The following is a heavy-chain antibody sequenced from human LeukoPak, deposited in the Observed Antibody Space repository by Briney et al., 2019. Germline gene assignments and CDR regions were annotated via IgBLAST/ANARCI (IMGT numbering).Heavy chain of an antibody. CDR3: ARLQSGYSGYGTPFRYFDY. V-gene: IGHV4-39*01. CDR1: GGSISSSSYY. Sequence: PSETLSLTCTVSGGSISSSSYYWGWIRQPPGKGLEWIGSKYYSGSTYYNPSLKSRVTLSVDTSKNQFSLKLSSVTAADTAVYYCARLQSGYSGYGTPFRYFDYWGQGTLVTVSS. J-gene: IGHJ4*02. CDR2: KYYSGST. D-gene: IGHD5-12*01.